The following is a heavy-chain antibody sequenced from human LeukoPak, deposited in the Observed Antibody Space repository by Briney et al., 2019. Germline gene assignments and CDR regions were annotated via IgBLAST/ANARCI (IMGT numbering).Heavy chain of an antibody. D-gene: IGHD2-2*02. J-gene: IGHJ6*03. CDR1: GGSISSGGYY. V-gene: IGHV4-30-2*01. CDR3: ARDLVGNCSSTSCYTRGGYYMDV. CDR2: IYHSGST. Sequence: PSQTLSLTCTVSGGSISSGGYYWSWIRQPPGKGLEWIGYIYHSGSTYYNPSLKSRVTISVDRSKNQFSLKLSSVTAADTAVYYCARDLVGNCSSTSCYTRGGYYMDVWGKGTTVTVSS.